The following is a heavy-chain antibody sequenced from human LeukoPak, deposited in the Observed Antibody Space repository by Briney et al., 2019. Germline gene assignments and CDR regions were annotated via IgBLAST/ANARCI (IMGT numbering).Heavy chain of an antibody. J-gene: IGHJ4*02. CDR3: ARAPGNSGGYYFDY. D-gene: IGHD2-15*01. V-gene: IGHV4-30-2*01. Sequence: SQTLSLTCAVSGGSISGGGYSWSWIRQPPGEGLEWIGYIYHSGSTSYNPSLQSRVTISIDRSKNQFSLKLSSVTAADTAVYYCARAPGNSGGYYFDYWGQGTLVTVSS. CDR2: IYHSGST. CDR1: GGSISGGGYS.